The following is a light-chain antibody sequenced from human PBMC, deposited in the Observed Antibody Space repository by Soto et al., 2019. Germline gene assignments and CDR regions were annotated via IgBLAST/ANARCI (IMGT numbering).Light chain of an antibody. CDR2: GAS. V-gene: IGKV3-20*01. CDR1: QSVTSDY. J-gene: IGKJ1*01. Sequence: EVVVTQSPGTLSLSPGERATLSCRASQSVTSDYLAWYQQKPGQSPRLLMSGASRRATGVPDRFSGSGSGTDFTLTISRLEPEDFALYYCQHTLKWPPTFGQGTRVEI. CDR3: QHTLKWPPT.